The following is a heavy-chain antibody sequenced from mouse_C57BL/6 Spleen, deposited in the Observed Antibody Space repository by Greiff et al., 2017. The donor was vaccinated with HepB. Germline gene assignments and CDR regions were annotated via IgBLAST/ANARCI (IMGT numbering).Heavy chain of an antibody. CDR3: TTSRYDYDVDYAMDY. D-gene: IGHD2-4*01. CDR1: GFNIKDDY. J-gene: IGHJ4*01. Sequence: EVQLQQSGAELVRPGASVKLSCTASGFNIKDDYMHWVKQRPEQGLEWIGWIDPENGDTEYASKFQGKATITADTSSNTAYLQLSSLTSEDTAVYYCTTSRYDYDVDYAMDYWGQGTSVTVSS. V-gene: IGHV14-4*01. CDR2: IDPENGDT.